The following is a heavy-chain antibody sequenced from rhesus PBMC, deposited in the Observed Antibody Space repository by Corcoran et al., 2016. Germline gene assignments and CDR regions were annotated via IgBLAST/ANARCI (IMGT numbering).Heavy chain of an antibody. J-gene: IGHJ6*01. CDR3: ARADGGLDS. CDR2: INGKSGRT. Sequence: QVQLQESGPGLVKPSATLSLTCPVSGASSSRYCWCLIRPHPGKGLWWIGEINGKSGRTYYNPTLKSRVNITKDASKNQFSLKLSSVTAADTAVYYCARADGGLDSWGQGVVVTVSS. V-gene: IGHV4-80*01. CDR1: GASSSRYC.